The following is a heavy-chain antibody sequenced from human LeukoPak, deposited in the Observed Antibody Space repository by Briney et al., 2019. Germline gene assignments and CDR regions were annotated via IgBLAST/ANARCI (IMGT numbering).Heavy chain of an antibody. CDR3: ARLVGATGAFDI. CDR2: IFYSGTT. Sequence: SETLSLTCTVSGDSISSSSYFWAWIRQPPGRGLEWIGSIFYSGTTCYNPSTKSRVTISVDTSRNQFSLKLSSVTATDTAVFYCARLVGATGAFDIWGQGTMVTVSS. CDR1: GDSISSSSYF. D-gene: IGHD2-2*01. J-gene: IGHJ3*02. V-gene: IGHV4-39*01.